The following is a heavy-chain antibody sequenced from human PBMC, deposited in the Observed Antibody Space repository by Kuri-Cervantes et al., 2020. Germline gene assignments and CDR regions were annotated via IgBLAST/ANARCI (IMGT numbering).Heavy chain of an antibody. CDR2: INPNSGGT. V-gene: IGHV1-2*02. CDR3: ARDRDYGDYDY. J-gene: IGHJ4*02. CDR1: GGTFSSYA. Sequence: VKVSCKASGGTFSSYAISWVRQAPGQGLEWMGWINPNSGGTNYAQKFQGRVTMTRDTSISTAYMELSRLRSDDTAVYYCARDRDYGDYDYWGQGTLVTVSS. D-gene: IGHD4-17*01.